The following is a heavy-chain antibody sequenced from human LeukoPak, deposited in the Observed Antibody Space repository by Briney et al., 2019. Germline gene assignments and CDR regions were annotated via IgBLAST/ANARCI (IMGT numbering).Heavy chain of an antibody. J-gene: IGHJ4*02. CDR1: GFTFSSYG. CDR2: IYYSGST. CDR3: ARAGYSYGYVDY. V-gene: IGHV4-39*07. D-gene: IGHD5-18*01. Sequence: KSGGSLRLSCAASGFTFSSYGMHWVRQAPGKGLEWIGSIYYSGSTWSSLKSRVTISIDTSKNKFSLKLSSVTAADTAVYYCARAGYSYGYVDYWGQGTLVTVSS.